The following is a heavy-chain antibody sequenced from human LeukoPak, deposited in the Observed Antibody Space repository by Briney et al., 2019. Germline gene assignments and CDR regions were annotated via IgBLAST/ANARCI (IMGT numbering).Heavy chain of an antibody. D-gene: IGHD6-13*01. J-gene: IGHJ2*01. CDR1: GYTFTTYY. Sequence: ASVKVSCKASGYTFTTYYIHWVRQAPGQGLEWMGIINPSGGSTSYAQKFQGRVTMTRDTSTSTVYMELSSLRSEDTAVHYCAKDVAAAGTGWYFDLWGRGTLVTVSS. CDR2: INPSGGST. V-gene: IGHV1-46*01. CDR3: AKDVAAAGTGWYFDL.